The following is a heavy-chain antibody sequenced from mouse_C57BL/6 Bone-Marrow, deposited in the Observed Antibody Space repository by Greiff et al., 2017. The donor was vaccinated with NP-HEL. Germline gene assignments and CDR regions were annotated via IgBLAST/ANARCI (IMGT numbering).Heavy chain of an antibody. CDR1: GYTFTDYY. Sequence: VQLQQSGPELVKPGASVKISCKASGYTFTDYYMNWVKQSHGKSLAWIGDINPNNGGTSYNQKFKGKATLTVDKSSSTAYMELRSLTSEESAVYYCAREGYLYYGNEDWYFDVWGTGTTVTVSS. J-gene: IGHJ1*03. CDR3: AREGYLYYGNEDWYFDV. CDR2: INPNNGGT. D-gene: IGHD2-1*01. V-gene: IGHV1-26*01.